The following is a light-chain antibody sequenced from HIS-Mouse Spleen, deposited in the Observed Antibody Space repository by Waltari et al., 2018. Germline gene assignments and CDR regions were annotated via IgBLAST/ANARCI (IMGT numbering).Light chain of an antibody. V-gene: IGLV3-21*03. J-gene: IGLJ2*01. CDR1: NIGSKS. CDR3: QVWDSSSDHVV. CDR2: DDS. Sequence: SYVLTPPPSVPVAPGKTARITCGRNNIGSKSGQWYQQKPGQAPVLVVYDDSDRPSGIPERFSGSNSGNTATLTISRVEAGDEADYYCQVWDSSSDHVVFGGGTKLTVL.